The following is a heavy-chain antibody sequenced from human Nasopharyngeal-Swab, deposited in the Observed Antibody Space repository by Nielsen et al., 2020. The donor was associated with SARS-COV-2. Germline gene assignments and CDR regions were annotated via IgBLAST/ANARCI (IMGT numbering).Heavy chain of an antibody. CDR1: GFTFSSYA. CDR3: AKDTSLVGATFDY. V-gene: IGHV3-23*01. Sequence: GESLKISCAASGFTFSSYAVSWVRQAPGKGLEWVSAISGSGGSTYYADSVKGRFTISRDNSKNTLYLQMNSLRAEDTAVYYCAKDTSLVGATFDYGGQGTLVTVSS. CDR2: ISGSGGST. J-gene: IGHJ4*02. D-gene: IGHD2-8*02.